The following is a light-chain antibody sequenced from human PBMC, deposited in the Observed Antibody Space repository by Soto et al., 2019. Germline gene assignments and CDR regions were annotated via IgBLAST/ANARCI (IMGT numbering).Light chain of an antibody. V-gene: IGKV3-20*01. CDR1: QSVSSSY. Sequence: EIVLTQSPGTLSLSPGERATLSCRASQSVSSSYLAWYQQKPGQSPRLLIYRASTRATGIPDRFSGSGSGTDFTLTIARLEPEDFATYYCQQYNSYWTFGQGTKVEIK. J-gene: IGKJ1*01. CDR3: QQYNSYWT. CDR2: RAS.